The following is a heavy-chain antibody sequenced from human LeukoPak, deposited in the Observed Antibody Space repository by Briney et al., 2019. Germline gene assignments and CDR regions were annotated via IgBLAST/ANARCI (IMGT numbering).Heavy chain of an antibody. CDR2: IYYSGST. D-gene: IGHD6-19*01. CDR3: ARRGSGWYYFDS. V-gene: IGHV4-38-2*02. Sequence: PSETLSLTCTVSGYSISRGYYWGWIRQPPGKGLEWIGSIYYSGSTYCNPSLKSRVTISVDTSKNQFSLKLSSVTAADPAVYYLARRGSGWYYFDSWGQGTLVKVSS. J-gene: IGHJ4*02. CDR1: GYSISRGYY.